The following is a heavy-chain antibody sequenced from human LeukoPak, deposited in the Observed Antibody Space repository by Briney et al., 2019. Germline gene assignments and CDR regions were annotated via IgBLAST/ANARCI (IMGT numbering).Heavy chain of an antibody. CDR2: IKEDGSEK. CDR1: GFILSNYW. CDR3: SGGSRFVDY. V-gene: IGHV3-7*04. D-gene: IGHD3-10*01. Sequence: GGSLRLSCAASGFILSNYWMTWVRQAPGKGLEWVANIKEDGSEKYYVDSVKGRFTISRDNAKNSLFLQMNGLRVEDTGVYYCSGGSRFVDYWGQGTLVTVSS. J-gene: IGHJ4*02.